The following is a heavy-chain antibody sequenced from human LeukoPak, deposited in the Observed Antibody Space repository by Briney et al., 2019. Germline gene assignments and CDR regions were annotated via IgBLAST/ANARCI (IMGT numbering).Heavy chain of an antibody. V-gene: IGHV1-2*02. CDR1: GYTLTRYY. Sequence: SVKVSCQPSGYTLTRYYMHRVRQAPGQGVEWVGWINPNSGGTNYAQKFQSRVTMTRDTSISTAYMELSRLRSDDTAVYYCARGDIVVTGGFDYWGQGTLVTVSS. J-gene: IGHJ4*02. CDR3: ARGDIVVTGGFDY. CDR2: INPNSGGT. D-gene: IGHD2-2*01.